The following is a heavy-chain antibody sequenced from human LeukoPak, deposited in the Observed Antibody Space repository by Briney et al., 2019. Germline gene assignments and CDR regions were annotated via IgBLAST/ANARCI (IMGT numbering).Heavy chain of an antibody. CDR1: GGTFSSYT. Sequence: ASVKVSCKASGGTFSSYTISWVRQAPGQGLEWMGRIIPILGIANYAQKFQGRVTITADKSTSTAYMELSSLRSKDTAVYYCASTLGYCSSTSCYTLDPWGQGTLVTVSS. J-gene: IGHJ5*02. V-gene: IGHV1-69*02. D-gene: IGHD2-2*02. CDR3: ASTLGYCSSTSCYTLDP. CDR2: IIPILGIA.